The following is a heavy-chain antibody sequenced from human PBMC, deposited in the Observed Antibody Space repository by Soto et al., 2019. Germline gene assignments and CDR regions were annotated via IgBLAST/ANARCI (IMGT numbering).Heavy chain of an antibody. Sequence: QITLKESGPTLVKPTQTLTLTCTFSGFSLSTSGVGVGWIRQPPGKALEWLALIYWDDDKRYSPSLKSRLTIPXHTXKXPVVLTMTNMDPVDTATYYCAHSLIPNWGSRGAFDYWGQGTLVTVSS. CDR2: IYWDDDK. CDR3: AHSLIPNWGSRGAFDY. CDR1: GFSLSTSGVG. J-gene: IGHJ4*02. V-gene: IGHV2-5*02. D-gene: IGHD7-27*01.